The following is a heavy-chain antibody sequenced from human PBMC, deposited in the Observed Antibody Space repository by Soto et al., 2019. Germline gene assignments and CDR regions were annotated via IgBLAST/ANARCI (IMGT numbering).Heavy chain of an antibody. V-gene: IGHV6-1*01. CDR1: GESVSTNSAT. CDR3: ARAAVSFDAFDL. D-gene: IGHD2-8*01. CDR2: TYLRSKWYN. J-gene: IGHJ3*01. Sequence: QIQLQQSGPGLVKPSQTLSLTCVISGESVSTNSATWNWSRQSPSRGLEWLGRTYLRSKWYNEYAVSVKSRIAIRPDTSKNLFSHQLSAVTREDTAVYFCARAAVSFDAFDLWGPGTVVPVSS.